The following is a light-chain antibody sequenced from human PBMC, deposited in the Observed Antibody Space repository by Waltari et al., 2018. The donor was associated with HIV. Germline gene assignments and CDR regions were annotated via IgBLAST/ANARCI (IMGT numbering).Light chain of an antibody. V-gene: IGLV1-40*01. CDR2: TNS. CDR1: SSNIGAGYD. CDR3: QSYDSSLSDSVV. J-gene: IGLJ2*01. Sequence: QSVLTQPPSVSGAPGQRVTISCTGSSSNIGAGYDVHWYHQLPGTAPKLLIYTNSNRPSGFPDRFSGSKSGTSASLAITGLQADDEAHYYCQSYDSSLSDSVVFGGGTTLTVL.